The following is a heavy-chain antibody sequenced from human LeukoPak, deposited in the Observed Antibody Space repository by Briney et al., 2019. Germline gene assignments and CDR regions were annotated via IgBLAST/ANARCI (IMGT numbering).Heavy chain of an antibody. CDR1: GFTFSSYW. Sequence: GGSLRLSCAASGFTFSSYWMSWVRQAPGKGLEWVANIKQDGSEKYYVDSVKGRFTISRDNAKNSLYLQMNSLRAEDTAVYYCAREDPVTTLAFDIWGQGTMVTVSS. CDR2: IKQDGSEK. J-gene: IGHJ3*02. D-gene: IGHD4-17*01. CDR3: AREDPVTTLAFDI. V-gene: IGHV3-7*01.